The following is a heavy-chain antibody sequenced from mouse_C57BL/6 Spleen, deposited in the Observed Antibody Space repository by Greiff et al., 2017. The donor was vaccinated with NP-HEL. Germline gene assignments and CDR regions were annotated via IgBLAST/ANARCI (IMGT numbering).Heavy chain of an antibody. Sequence: QVHVKQSGPELVKPGASVKISCKASGYAFSSSWMNWVKQRPGKGLEWIGRIYPGDGDTNYNGKFKGKATLTADKSSSTAYMQLSSLTSEDSAVYFCARSPLLRGYAMDYWGQGTSVTVSS. J-gene: IGHJ4*01. CDR3: ARSPLLRGYAMDY. D-gene: IGHD2-12*01. CDR2: IYPGDGDT. CDR1: GYAFSSSW. V-gene: IGHV1-82*01.